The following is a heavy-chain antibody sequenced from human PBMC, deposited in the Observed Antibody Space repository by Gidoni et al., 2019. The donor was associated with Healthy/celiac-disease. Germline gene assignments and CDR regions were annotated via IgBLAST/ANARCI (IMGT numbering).Heavy chain of an antibody. V-gene: IGHV1-18*01. J-gene: IGHJ4*02. Sequence: QVQLVQSGAEVKKPGASVKVSCKASGYTFTSYGSSWVRQAPGQGLEWMGGISAYNGNTNYAQQLQGRVTMTTDTSTSIAYMELSSLRSDDTAVYYCARDWETRVLEWLLPFDSWGQGTLVTVSS. D-gene: IGHD3-3*01. CDR3: ARDWETRVLEWLLPFDS. CDR1: GYTFTSYG. CDR2: ISAYNGNT.